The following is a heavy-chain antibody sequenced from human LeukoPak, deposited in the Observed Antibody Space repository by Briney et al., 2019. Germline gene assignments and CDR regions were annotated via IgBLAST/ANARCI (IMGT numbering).Heavy chain of an antibody. J-gene: IGHJ4*02. V-gene: IGHV3-23*01. D-gene: IGHD6-13*01. CDR3: ARDFIFRQQLVDY. Sequence: GGALALCGVASGLTFRTYAMIWVRQAQGKGLEWVSAITGSGGSTFYADSAKGRFTISRDNSKDMLYLQMNSLRAEDTAVYYCARDFIFRQQLVDYWGQGTLVTVSS. CDR1: GLTFRTYA. CDR2: ITGSGGST.